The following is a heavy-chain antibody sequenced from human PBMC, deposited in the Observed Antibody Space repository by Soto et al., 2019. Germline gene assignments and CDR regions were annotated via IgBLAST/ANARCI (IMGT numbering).Heavy chain of an antibody. CDR3: ASLQLERHDFDY. CDR1: GWSLTDYY. Sequence: SETLSLTCAVYGWSLTDYYWSWIRQSPGKGLEWIGEVVPGGSTNYNPSLESRVTISVDTAKSQFSLKLSSVTAADTAVYYCASLQLERHDFDYWGQGTLVTVSS. V-gene: IGHV4-34*12. J-gene: IGHJ4*02. CDR2: VVPGGST. D-gene: IGHD1-1*01.